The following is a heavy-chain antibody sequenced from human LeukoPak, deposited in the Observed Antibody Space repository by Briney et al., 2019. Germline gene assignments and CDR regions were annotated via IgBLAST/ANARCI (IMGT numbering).Heavy chain of an antibody. J-gene: IGHJ6*02. V-gene: IGHV4-34*01. CDR1: GGSFSGYY. Sequence: SETLSLTCALYGGSFSGYYWSWIRQPPGKGLEWIREINHSGSTNYNPSLKSRVTISVDTSKNQFSLKLSSVTAADTAVYYCARLGVKRSGQSYYYYGMDVWGQGTTVTVSS. CDR3: ARLGVKRSGQSYYYYGMDV. D-gene: IGHD1-26*01. CDR2: INHSGST.